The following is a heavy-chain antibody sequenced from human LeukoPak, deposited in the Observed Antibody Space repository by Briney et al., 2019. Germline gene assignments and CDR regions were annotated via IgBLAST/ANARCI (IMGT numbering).Heavy chain of an antibody. CDR2: IYYSGST. CDR1: GGSISSGGYY. J-gene: IGHJ4*02. D-gene: IGHD2-2*01. V-gene: IGHV4-31*03. Sequence: SETLSLTCTVSGGSISSGGYYWSWIRQHPGKGLEWIGYIYYSGSTYYNPSLKSRVTISVDTSKNQFSLKLSSVTAADTAVYYCARELPCGTSCSRVDYWGQGTLVTVSS. CDR3: ARELPCGTSCSRVDY.